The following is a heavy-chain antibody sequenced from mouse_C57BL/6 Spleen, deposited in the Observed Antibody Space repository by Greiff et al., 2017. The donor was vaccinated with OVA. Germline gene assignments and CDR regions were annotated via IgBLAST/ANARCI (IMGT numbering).Heavy chain of an antibody. CDR3: ARWIYYGNYVLDD. J-gene: IGHJ4*01. V-gene: IGHV1-26*01. D-gene: IGHD2-1*01. CDR2: INPNNGGT. Sequence: EVKLQQSGPELVKPGASVKISCKASGYTFTDYYMNWVKQSHGKSLEWIGDINPNNGGTRYNQKFKGKATLTVDKSSSTAYMELRSLTSEDSAVYYCARWIYYGNYVLDDWGQGTSVTVSS. CDR1: GYTFTDYY.